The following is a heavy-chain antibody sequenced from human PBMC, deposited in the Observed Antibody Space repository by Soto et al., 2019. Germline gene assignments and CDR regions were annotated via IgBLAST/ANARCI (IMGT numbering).Heavy chain of an antibody. CDR3: ARWRADCGGDCYSPVGY. J-gene: IGHJ4*02. CDR2: TIPIFGTA. V-gene: IGHV1-69*13. CDR1: GGTFSSYA. Sequence: SVKVSCKASGGTFSSYAISWVRQAPGQGLEWMGGTIPIFGTANYAQKFQGRVTITADESTSTAYMELSSLRSEDTAVYYCARWRADCGGDCYSPVGYWGQGTLVTVSS. D-gene: IGHD2-21*02.